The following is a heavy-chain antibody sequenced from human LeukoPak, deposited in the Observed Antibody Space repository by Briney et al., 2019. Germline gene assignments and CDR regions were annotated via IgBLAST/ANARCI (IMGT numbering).Heavy chain of an antibody. V-gene: IGHV1-2*02. Sequence: ASVKVSCKASGYTFTSYGISWVRQAPGQGLEWMGWINPNSGGTNYAQKFQGRVTMTRDTSISTAYMELSSLRSEDTAVYYCARGLRYQLLFWNNPHYYYYYMDVRGKGTTVTVSS. D-gene: IGHD2-2*01. J-gene: IGHJ6*03. CDR1: GYTFTSYG. CDR3: ARGLRYQLLFWNNPHYYYYYMDV. CDR2: INPNSGGT.